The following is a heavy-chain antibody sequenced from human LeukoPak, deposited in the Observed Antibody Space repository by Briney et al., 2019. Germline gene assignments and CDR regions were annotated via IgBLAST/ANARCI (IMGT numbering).Heavy chain of an antibody. CDR1: GGTFSSSA. CDR2: IIPILGIA. CDR3: ARRYYYDSSGYYYDY. V-gene: IGHV1-69*04. D-gene: IGHD3-22*01. J-gene: IGHJ4*02. Sequence: SVKVSCKGSGGTFSSSAISWVRQAPGQGLEWMGRIIPILGIANYAQKFQGRVTITADKSTSTAYMELSSLRSEDTAVYYCARRYYYDSSGYYYDYWGQGTLVTVSS.